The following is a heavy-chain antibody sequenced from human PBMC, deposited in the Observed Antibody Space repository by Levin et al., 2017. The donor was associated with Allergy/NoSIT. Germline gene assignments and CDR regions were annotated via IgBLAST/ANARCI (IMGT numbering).Heavy chain of an antibody. CDR2: IDWDDDK. D-gene: IGHD1-26*01. V-gene: IGHV2-70*04. CDR1: GFSLSTSGMR. J-gene: IGHJ4*02. CDR3: ARIYRGGSYLDY. Sequence: SGPTLVKPTQTLTLTCTFSGFSLSTSGMRVSWIRQPPGKALEWLARIDWDDDKFYSTSLKTRLTISKDTSKNQVVLTMTNMDPVDTATYYCARIYRGGSYLDYWGQGTLVTVSS.